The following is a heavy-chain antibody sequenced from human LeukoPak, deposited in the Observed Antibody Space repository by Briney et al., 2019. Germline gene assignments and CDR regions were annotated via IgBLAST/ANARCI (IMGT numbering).Heavy chain of an antibody. CDR2: ISTYNGNT. J-gene: IGHJ6*02. Sequence: ASVKVSCKASGYTFTASSISWVRQAPGQGLEWMGWISTYNGNTNYAQKLQGRVTMTTDTSTSTAYMELRSLRSDDTAVYYCARDRGGTVTTDYYYYGMDVWGQGTTVTVSS. V-gene: IGHV1-18*01. D-gene: IGHD4-17*01. CDR3: ARDRGGTVTTDYYYYGMDV. CDR1: GYTFTASS.